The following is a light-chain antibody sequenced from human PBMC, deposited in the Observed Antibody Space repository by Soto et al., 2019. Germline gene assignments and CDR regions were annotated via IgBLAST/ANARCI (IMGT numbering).Light chain of an antibody. CDR2: GSS. CDR3: QSYDSGLSGNVV. V-gene: IGLV1-40*01. Sequence: QSVLTQPPSVSGAPGQRVTISCTGSSSNIGAGYDVHWYQQLPGTAPKLLIYGSSNRPSGVPDRFSGSKSGTSASLAITGLQAEDEADYYCQSYDSGLSGNVVFGGGTKLTVL. J-gene: IGLJ2*01. CDR1: SSNIGAGYD.